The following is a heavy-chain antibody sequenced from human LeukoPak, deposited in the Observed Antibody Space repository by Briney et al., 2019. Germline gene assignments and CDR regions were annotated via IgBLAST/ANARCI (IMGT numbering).Heavy chain of an antibody. D-gene: IGHD1-26*01. CDR2: ISAYNGNT. Sequence: ASVKVSCKASGYTFTSYGISWVRQAPGQGLEWMGWISAYNGNTNYAQKLQGRVTITTDESTSTAYMELSSLRSEDTAVYYCARAGSYGIDAFDIWGQGTMVTVSS. V-gene: IGHV1-18*01. CDR3: ARAGSYGIDAFDI. CDR1: GYTFTSYG. J-gene: IGHJ3*02.